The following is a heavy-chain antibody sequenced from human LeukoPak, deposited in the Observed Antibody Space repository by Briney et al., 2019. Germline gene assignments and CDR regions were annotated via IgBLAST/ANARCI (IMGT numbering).Heavy chain of an antibody. Sequence: SGGSLRLSCAASGFTFNSYSMNWVRQAPGKGLEWISYISSSSSTVYYADSVRGRFTISRDNAKNSVYLQMNSLRVEDTAVYYCAPYYYGSGTSLGYWGQGTLVTVSS. CDR3: APYYYGSGTSLGY. V-gene: IGHV3-48*04. D-gene: IGHD3-10*01. CDR2: ISSSSSTV. CDR1: GFTFNSYS. J-gene: IGHJ4*02.